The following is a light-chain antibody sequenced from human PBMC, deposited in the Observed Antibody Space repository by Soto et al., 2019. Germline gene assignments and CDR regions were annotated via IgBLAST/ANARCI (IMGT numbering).Light chain of an antibody. Sequence: EIVLTQSPGSLSVSPGERATLSCRASQTVTSSFLAWYQQKPGQAPRLLISGASNRATNIPDRFSGSGSGTDFTLAISRVEPEDFGVYYCQQYGSSPRTFGQGTKVEIK. J-gene: IGKJ1*01. CDR2: GAS. CDR3: QQYGSSPRT. CDR1: QTVTSSF. V-gene: IGKV3-20*01.